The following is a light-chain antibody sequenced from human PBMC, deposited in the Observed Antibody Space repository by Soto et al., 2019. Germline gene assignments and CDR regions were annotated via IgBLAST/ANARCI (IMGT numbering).Light chain of an antibody. CDR1: QSISSW. CDR2: KAS. Sequence: DIQMTQSPSTLSASVGDRGTITCRAGQSISSWVAWYQQKPGKAPKLLIYKASSLESVIPSSFSGSGSGTEFTLTISSLQNNDFETYYCKQYNSYPWTLGQGTKVEIK. V-gene: IGKV1-5*03. CDR3: KQYNSYPWT. J-gene: IGKJ1*01.